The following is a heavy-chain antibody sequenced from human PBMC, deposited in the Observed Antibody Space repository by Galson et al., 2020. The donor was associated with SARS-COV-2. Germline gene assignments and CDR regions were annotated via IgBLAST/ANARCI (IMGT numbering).Heavy chain of an antibody. J-gene: IGHJ5*02. CDR2: FDPEDGET. D-gene: IGHD4-17*01. Sequence: KISCKVSGYTLTELSMHWVRQAPGKGLEWMGGFDPEDGETIYAQKFQGRVTMTEDTSTDTAYMELSSLRSEDTAVYYCATGPTVATYNNWFDPWGQGTLVTVSS. CDR3: ATGPTVATYNNWFDP. CDR1: GYTLTELS. V-gene: IGHV1-24*01.